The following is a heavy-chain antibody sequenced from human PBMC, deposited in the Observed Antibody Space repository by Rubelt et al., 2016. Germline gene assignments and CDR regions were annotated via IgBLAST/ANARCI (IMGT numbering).Heavy chain of an antibody. CDR2: IYYSGST. J-gene: IGHJ4*02. CDR3: ARQAGGAFDY. CDR1: SGFISSSSYY. Sequence: QLQLQESGPGLVKPSETLFLTCTVSSGFISSSSYYWGWIRQPPGKGLEWIGRIYYSGSTYYNPSLKSRVTLSRDTSKNQLSLKLSSVTAADTAVYDCARQAGGAFDYWGQGTRVTVSS. V-gene: IGHV4-39*01. D-gene: IGHD3-16*01.